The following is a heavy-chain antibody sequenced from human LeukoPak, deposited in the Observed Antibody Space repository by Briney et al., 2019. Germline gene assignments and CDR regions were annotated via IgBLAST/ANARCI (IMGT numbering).Heavy chain of an antibody. CDR2: IWYDGSNK. V-gene: IGHV3-33*01. CDR1: GFTFSSYG. CDR3: ARGPRILTGYYKGGWFDP. J-gene: IGHJ5*02. D-gene: IGHD3-9*01. Sequence: GGSLRLSCAASGFTFSSYGMHWVRQAPGKGLEWVAVIWYDGSNKYYADSVKGRFTISRDNSKNTLYLQMNSLRAEDTAVYYCARGPRILTGYYKGGWFDPWGQGTLVTVSS.